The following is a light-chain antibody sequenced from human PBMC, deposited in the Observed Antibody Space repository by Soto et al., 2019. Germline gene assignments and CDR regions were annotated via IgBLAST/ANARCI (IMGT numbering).Light chain of an antibody. CDR3: QQYYSTPPYT. CDR1: QSVLYSSNNKNY. J-gene: IGKJ2*01. Sequence: DIVMTQSPDSLAVSLGERATINCKSSQSVLYSSNNKNYLAWYQQKPGQPPKLLIYWASTRESGVPDRFSGSGSGTDFTLNLSSLQADDVAVYYCQQYYSTPPYTFGQGTKLEIK. V-gene: IGKV4-1*01. CDR2: WAS.